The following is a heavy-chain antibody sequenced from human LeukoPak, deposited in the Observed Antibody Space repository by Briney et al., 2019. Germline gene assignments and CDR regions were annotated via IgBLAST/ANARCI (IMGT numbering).Heavy chain of an antibody. J-gene: IGHJ5*02. D-gene: IGHD1-26*01. CDR3: ARGALVGASSGNWFDP. Sequence: SETLSLTCTVSGGSISTYYWNWIRQPPGKGLEWIGYIYYSGSTNYNPSLKSRVTISVDTSKSQFSLKLSSVTAADTAVYYCARGALVGASSGNWFDPWGQGTLVTVSS. CDR1: GGSISTYY. V-gene: IGHV4-59*01. CDR2: IYYSGST.